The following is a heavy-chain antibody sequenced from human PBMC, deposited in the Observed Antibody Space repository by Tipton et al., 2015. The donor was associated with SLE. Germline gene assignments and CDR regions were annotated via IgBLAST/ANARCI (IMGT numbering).Heavy chain of an antibody. CDR2: IYTSGST. J-gene: IGHJ3*02. D-gene: IGHD3-16*01. V-gene: IGHV4-61*02. CDR3: ARGTGGAFDI. Sequence: TLSLTCTVSGGSISSGSYYWSWIRQPAGKGLEWIGRIYTSGSTNYNPSLKSRVTISVDTSKNQFSLKLSSVTAADTAVYYCARGTGGAFDIRGQGTMVTVSS. CDR1: GGSISSGSYY.